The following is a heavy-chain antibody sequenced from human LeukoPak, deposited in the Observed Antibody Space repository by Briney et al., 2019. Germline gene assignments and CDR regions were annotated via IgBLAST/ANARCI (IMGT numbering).Heavy chain of an antibody. J-gene: IGHJ4*02. CDR2: ISSSGSTI. Sequence: GGSLRLSCAASGFTFSSYEMNWVRQAPGKGLEWVSYISSSGSTIYYADPVKGRFTISRDNAKNSLYLQMNSLRAEDTAVYYCARGYGDLTFFDYWGQGTLVTVSS. V-gene: IGHV3-48*03. D-gene: IGHD4-17*01. CDR3: ARGYGDLTFFDY. CDR1: GFTFSSYE.